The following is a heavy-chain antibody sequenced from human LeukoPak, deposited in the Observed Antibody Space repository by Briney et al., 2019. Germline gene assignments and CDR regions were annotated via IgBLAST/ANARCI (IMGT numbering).Heavy chain of an antibody. V-gene: IGHV4-34*01. J-gene: IGHJ5*02. CDR2: INHSGST. Sequence: SETLSLTXAVYGGSFSGYYWSWIRQPPGKGLEWIGEINHSGSTNYNPSLKSRVTISVDTSKNQFSLKLSSVTAADTAVYYCAREPPPRITIFGVVNHWGQGTLVTVSS. D-gene: IGHD3-3*01. CDR1: GGSFSGYY. CDR3: AREPPPRITIFGVVNH.